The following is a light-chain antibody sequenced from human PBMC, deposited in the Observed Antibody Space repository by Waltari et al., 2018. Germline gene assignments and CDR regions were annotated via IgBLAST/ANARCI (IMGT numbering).Light chain of an antibody. Sequence: QSALTQPASVSGSPGQSIPISCTRGGRDVGDDYYVSWYQQHPGKATKLMIYDGSNRPSVVSSRFSGSKSGNTASLTISGLQAEDDADYYCSSYTSSSTLVFGGGTKVTVL. CDR2: DGS. V-gene: IGLV2-14*03. CDR3: SSYTSSSTLV. CDR1: GRDVGDDYY. J-gene: IGLJ2*01.